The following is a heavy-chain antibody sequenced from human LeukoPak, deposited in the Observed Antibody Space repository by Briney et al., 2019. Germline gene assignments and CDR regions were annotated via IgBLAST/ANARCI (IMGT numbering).Heavy chain of an antibody. V-gene: IGHV1-69*04. CDR2: IIPIFGIA. CDR1: RGTFSSYA. Sequence: ASVKVSCKASRGTFSSYAISWVRQAPGQGLEWMGRIIPIFGIANYAQKFQGRVTITADKSTSTAYMELSSLRSEDTAVYYCVITIDYFDYWGQGTLVTVSS. J-gene: IGHJ4*02. D-gene: IGHD3-3*01. CDR3: VITIDYFDY.